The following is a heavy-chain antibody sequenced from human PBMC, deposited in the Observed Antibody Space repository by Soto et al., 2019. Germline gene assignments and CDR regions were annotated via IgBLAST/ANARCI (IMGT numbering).Heavy chain of an antibody. CDR2: IWSHGNAE. J-gene: IGHJ4*02. V-gene: IGHV3-33*01. CDR1: GFFFSTYG. CDR3: ASEFDGSGRYFDY. D-gene: IGHD2-2*03. Sequence: GGSLRLSCAASGFFFSTYGMHWVRQAPGKGLEWVALIWSHGNAERYADSVRGRFTISRDNSKNTLYLQMNSLRAEDTAVYYCASEFDGSGRYFDYRGQGTLVTVSS.